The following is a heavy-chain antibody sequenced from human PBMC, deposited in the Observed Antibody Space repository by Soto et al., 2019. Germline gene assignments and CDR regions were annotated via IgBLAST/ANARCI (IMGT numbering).Heavy chain of an antibody. CDR1: GFTFSYFS. CDR3: AKQAGYSSDPFDY. J-gene: IGHJ4*02. D-gene: IGHD6-19*01. CDR2: VSGGGATT. Sequence: EVQLLESGGGLVQPGGSLRLSCAASGFTFSYFSMSWVRQPPATGLEWVSGVSGGGATTYYADSVKGRFTISRDNSKNTLYLQINSLRAEDTAVYYCAKQAGYSSDPFDYWGQGTLVTVSS. V-gene: IGHV3-23*01.